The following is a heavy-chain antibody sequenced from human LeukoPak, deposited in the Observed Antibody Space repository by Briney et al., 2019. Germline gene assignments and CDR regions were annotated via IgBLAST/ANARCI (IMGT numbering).Heavy chain of an antibody. J-gene: IGHJ6*04. Sequence: GGSLRLSCRGSGFTFKDYTFHWVRQTLGKGLEWVANIKQDGSEKYYVDSVKSRFTISRDNAKNSLYLQMNSLRAEDTAVYYCAELGITMIGGVWGKGTTVTISS. CDR2: IKQDGSEK. CDR3: AELGITMIGGV. CDR1: GFTFKDYT. V-gene: IGHV3-7*01. D-gene: IGHD3-10*02.